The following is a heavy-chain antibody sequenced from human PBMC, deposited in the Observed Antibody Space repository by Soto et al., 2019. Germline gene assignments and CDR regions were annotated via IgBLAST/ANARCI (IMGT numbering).Heavy chain of an antibody. V-gene: IGHV4-34*01. J-gene: IGHJ2*01. Sequence: QVRLQQWGAGLLKPSETLSLTCAVYGASFSDSYWNWIRQPPGKGLEWIGEINHSGSTIYNTSLESRDTISFDTVRKQFTLKMRSATAGDSAVYSCARVVRSRSFDLWGRGTPVTVSS. CDR3: ARVVRSRSFDL. D-gene: IGHD3-3*01. CDR2: INHSGST. CDR1: GASFSDSY.